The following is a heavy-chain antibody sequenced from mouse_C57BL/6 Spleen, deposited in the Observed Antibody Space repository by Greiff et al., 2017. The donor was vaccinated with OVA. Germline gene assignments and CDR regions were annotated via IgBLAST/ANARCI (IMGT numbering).Heavy chain of an antibody. CDR2: IDPNSGGT. J-gene: IGHJ4*01. D-gene: IGHD3-2*02. Sequence: QVQLQQPGAELVKPGASVKLSCKASGYTFTSYWMHWVKQRPGRGLEWIGRIDPNSGGTKYNEKFKSKATLTVDKPSSTAYMQLSSLTSEDSAVYDCARADSSGYYYAMDYWGQGTSVTVSS. V-gene: IGHV1-72*01. CDR3: ARADSSGYYYAMDY. CDR1: GYTFTSYW.